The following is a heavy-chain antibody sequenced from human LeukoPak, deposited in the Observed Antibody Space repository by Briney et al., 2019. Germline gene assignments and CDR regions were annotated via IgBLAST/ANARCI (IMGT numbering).Heavy chain of an antibody. CDR3: AGSAPWDN. Sequence: GGSLGLSCAASGFTFSHSSMNWVRQAPGKGLEWVSYISSGSSTIYYADSVKGRFTISRDNAKNSLYLQMNNLRDEDTAVYFCAGSAPWDNWGQGTLVTVSS. CDR1: GFTFSHSS. CDR2: ISSGSSTI. J-gene: IGHJ4*02. V-gene: IGHV3-48*02.